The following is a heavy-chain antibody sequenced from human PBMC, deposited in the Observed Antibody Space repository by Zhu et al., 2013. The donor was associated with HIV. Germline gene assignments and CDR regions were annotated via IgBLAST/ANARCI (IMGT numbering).Heavy chain of an antibody. V-gene: IGHV1-18*01. Sequence: QVQLVQSGAEVKKPGASVKVSCKASGYIFTSYGISWVRQAPGQGLEWMGWISAYNDNTNYAQKFQGRVTMTTDTSTSTAHMELRSLRSDDTAVYYCAREVGYYYDSSGYYYDYVGPGNPGHRLL. D-gene: IGHD3-22*01. CDR2: ISAYNDNT. J-gene: IGHJ4*02. CDR3: AREVGYYYDSSGYYYDY. CDR1: GYIFTSYG.